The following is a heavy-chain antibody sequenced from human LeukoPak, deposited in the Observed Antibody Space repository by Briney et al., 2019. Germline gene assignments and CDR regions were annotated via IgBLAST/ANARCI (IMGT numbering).Heavy chain of an antibody. D-gene: IGHD5-18*01. J-gene: IGHJ5*02. CDR2: ISGSGGST. V-gene: IGHV3-23*01. CDR1: GFTFSSYA. Sequence: GGSLRLSCAVSGFTFSSYAMSWVRQAPGKGLEWVSAISGSGGSTYYADSVKGRFTISRDNSENTLYLQMNSLRAEDTAVYYCAKEVDTAMETGALDPWGQGTLVTVSS. CDR3: AKEVDTAMETGALDP.